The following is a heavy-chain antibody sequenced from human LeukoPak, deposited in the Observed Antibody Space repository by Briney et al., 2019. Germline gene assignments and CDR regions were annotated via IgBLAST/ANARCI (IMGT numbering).Heavy chain of an antibody. V-gene: IGHV5-51*01. CDR3: ARQVGYYDSSGYYPDYYYYYMDV. CDR2: IYPGDSDT. Sequence: GESLKISCKGSGYRFTNYWIGWVRQMPGKGLEWMGIIYPGDSDTRYSPSFQGQVTISADKSISTAYLQWSSLKASDTAMYYCARQVGYYDSSGYYPDYYYYYMDVWGKGTTVTISS. D-gene: IGHD3-22*01. J-gene: IGHJ6*03. CDR1: GYRFTNYW.